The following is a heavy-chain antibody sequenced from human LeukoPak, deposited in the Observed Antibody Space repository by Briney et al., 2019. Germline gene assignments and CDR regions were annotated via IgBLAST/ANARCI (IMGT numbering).Heavy chain of an antibody. J-gene: IGHJ5*02. Sequence: SQTLSLTCTVSGGSISSGDYYWSWIRQPPGKGLEWIAYMYYSGSTYYNPSLKSRVTMSADTSKNQLSLKLSSATAADTAVYYCARPYYYDSRIDPWGQGILVTVSS. V-gene: IGHV4-30-4*01. D-gene: IGHD3-22*01. CDR3: ARPYYYDSRIDP. CDR1: GGSISSGDYY. CDR2: MYYSGST.